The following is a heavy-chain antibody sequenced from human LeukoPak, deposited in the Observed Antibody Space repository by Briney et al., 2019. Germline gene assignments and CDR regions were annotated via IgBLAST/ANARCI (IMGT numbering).Heavy chain of an antibody. Sequence: GGSLRLSCAASGFTFSSYAMSWVRQAPGKGLEWVSAISGSGGNTYYADSVKGRFTISRDNSKNTLYLQMNSLRAEDTAVYYCAKGPFSSGWGYFDYWGQGTLVTVSS. CDR2: ISGSGGNT. CDR3: AKGPFSSGWGYFDY. CDR1: GFTFSSYA. J-gene: IGHJ4*02. V-gene: IGHV3-23*01. D-gene: IGHD6-19*01.